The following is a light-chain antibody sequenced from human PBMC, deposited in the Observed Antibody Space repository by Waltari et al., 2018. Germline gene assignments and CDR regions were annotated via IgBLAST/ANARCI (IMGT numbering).Light chain of an antibody. Sequence: VQGDRNILLSWYQQKPGQYPWRLLYSRSSRDSGIPESVSGSGSGPDFTLIISRMESEDLGVYYCVRPLGRVVTCGRGIKVGI. CDR3: VRPLGRVVT. J-gene: IGKJ1*01. CDR1: VQGDRNIL. CDR2: SRS. V-gene: IGKV2-30*02.